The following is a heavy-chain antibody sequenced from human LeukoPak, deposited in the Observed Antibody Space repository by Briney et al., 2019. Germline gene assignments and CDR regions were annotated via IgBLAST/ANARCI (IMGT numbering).Heavy chain of an antibody. CDR3: VKGVITMVRGVIITVPGAFDY. CDR1: GFTFSSYA. V-gene: IGHV3-64D*06. D-gene: IGHD3-10*01. J-gene: IGHJ4*02. CDR2: ISSNGGST. Sequence: AGGSLRLSCSASGFTFSSYAMHWVRQAPGKGLEYVSAISSNGGSTYYADSVKGRFTISRDNSKNTLYLQMSSLRAEDTAVYYCVKGVITMVRGVIITVPGAFDYWGQGTLVTVSS.